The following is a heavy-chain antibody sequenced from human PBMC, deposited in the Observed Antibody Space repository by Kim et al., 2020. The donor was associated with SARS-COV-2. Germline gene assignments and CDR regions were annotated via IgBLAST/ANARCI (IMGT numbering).Heavy chain of an antibody. CDR2: ISSSSSYI. D-gene: IGHD3-10*01. V-gene: IGHV3-11*06. Sequence: GGSLRLSCAASGFTFSDYNMSWIRQAPGKGLEWVSYISSSSSYINYADSVKGRFTISRDNAKNSLYLQMNSLRAEDTAVYYCARESSVYGSGNYVVYWGARALVTISS. CDR1: GFTFSDYN. CDR3: ARESSVYGSGNYVVY. J-gene: IGHJ4*02.